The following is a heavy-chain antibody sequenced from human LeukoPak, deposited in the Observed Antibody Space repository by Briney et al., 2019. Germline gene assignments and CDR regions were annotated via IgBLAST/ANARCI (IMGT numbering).Heavy chain of an antibody. CDR3: ARGFQYYYGSGSY. CDR1: GFTFSSYS. D-gene: IGHD3-10*01. J-gene: IGHJ4*02. CDR2: ISSSSSCI. V-gene: IGHV3-21*01. Sequence: GGSLRFSCAASGFTFSSYSMNWVRQVPGKGLEWVSSISSSSSCIYYADSVKGRFTISRDNAKNSLYLQMNSLRAEDTAVYYCARGFQYYYGSGSYWGQGTLVTVSS.